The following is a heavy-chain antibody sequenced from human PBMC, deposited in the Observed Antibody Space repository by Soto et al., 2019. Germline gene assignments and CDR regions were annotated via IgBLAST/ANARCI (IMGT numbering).Heavy chain of an antibody. D-gene: IGHD2-8*01. CDR1: GGSFSGYY. J-gene: IGHJ6*02. V-gene: IGHV4-34*01. CDR3: ARRDVVLRSKNYYYYYGMDV. CDR2: INHSGST. Sequence: SETLSLTCAVYGGSFSGYYWSWIRQPPGKGLEWIGEINHSGSTNYNPSLKSRVTISVDTSKNQFSLKLSSVTAADTAVYYCARRDVVLRSKNYYYYYGMDVWGQGTTVTVSS.